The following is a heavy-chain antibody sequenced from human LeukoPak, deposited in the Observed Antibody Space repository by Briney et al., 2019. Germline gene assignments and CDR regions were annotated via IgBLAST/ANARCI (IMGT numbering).Heavy chain of an antibody. D-gene: IGHD6-13*01. CDR2: IIPIFGTA. Sequence: SVKVSCKASGGTFSSYGISWVRQAPGQGLEWMGGIIPIFGTANYAQKFQGRVTITADKSTSTAYMELSSLRSEDTAVYYCARGDSLSSSFDYWGQGTLVTVSS. V-gene: IGHV1-69*06. CDR3: ARGDSLSSSFDY. CDR1: GGTFSSYG. J-gene: IGHJ4*02.